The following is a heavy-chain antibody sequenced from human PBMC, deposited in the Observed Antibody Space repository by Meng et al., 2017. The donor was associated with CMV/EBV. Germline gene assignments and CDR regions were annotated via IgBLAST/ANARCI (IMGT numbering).Heavy chain of an antibody. V-gene: IGHV2-5*02. CDR2: IYWDDDK. J-gene: IGHJ4*02. CDR3: ARRAAAGRFDY. Sequence: QTTLKEFGSTLAQATQSFTLTRTFAGFSLSTSGVGGGWIRPPPGKALEWLALIYWDDDKRYSPSLKSRLTITKDTSKNQVVLTMTNMDPVDTATYYCARRAAAGRFDYWGQGTLVTVSS. CDR1: GFSLSTSGVG. D-gene: IGHD6-13*01.